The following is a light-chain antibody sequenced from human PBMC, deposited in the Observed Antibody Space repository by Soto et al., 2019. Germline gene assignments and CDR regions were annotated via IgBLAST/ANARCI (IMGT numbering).Light chain of an antibody. CDR2: KAS. CDR3: QQFNSYSPT. CDR1: QSISSL. V-gene: IGKV1-5*03. J-gene: IGKJ4*01. Sequence: DIQMTQSPSTLSASVGDRVTITFRASQSISSLLAWYQQKPGKAPKVLIYKASGLQNGVPSRFSGSGSGTEFTLTISSLQPDDFATYYCQQFNSYSPTFGGGTKVEIK.